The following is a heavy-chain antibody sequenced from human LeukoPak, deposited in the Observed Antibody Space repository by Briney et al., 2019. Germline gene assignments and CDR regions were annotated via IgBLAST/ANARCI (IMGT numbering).Heavy chain of an antibody. D-gene: IGHD3-22*01. Sequence: GALVKVSCKASGGTFSSYAISWVRQAPRQGLEWMGGIIPIFGTANYAQKFQGRVTITADESTSTAYMELSSLRSEDTAVYYCATYYDSSGYYYYYYMDVWGKGTMVTISS. J-gene: IGHJ6*03. CDR2: IIPIFGTA. CDR1: GGTFSSYA. CDR3: ATYYDSSGYYYYYYMDV. V-gene: IGHV1-69*13.